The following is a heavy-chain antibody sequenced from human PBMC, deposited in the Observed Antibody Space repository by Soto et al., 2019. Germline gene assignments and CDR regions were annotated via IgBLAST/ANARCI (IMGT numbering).Heavy chain of an antibody. CDR1: GFTFSSYW. D-gene: IGHD3-16*01. J-gene: IGHJ5*02. CDR3: ARERDDYIWGSYSAVLFDP. Sequence: GGSLRLSCAASGFTFSSYWMHWVRQAPGKGLVWVSRINSDGSSTSYADSVKGRFTISRDNAKNTLYLQMNSLRAEDTAVYYCARERDDYIWGSYSAVLFDPWGQGTLVTVSS. V-gene: IGHV3-74*01. CDR2: INSDGSST.